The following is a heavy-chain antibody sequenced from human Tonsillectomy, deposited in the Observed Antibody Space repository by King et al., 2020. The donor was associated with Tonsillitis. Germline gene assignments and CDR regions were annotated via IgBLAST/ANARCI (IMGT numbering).Heavy chain of an antibody. CDR2: IYYTGST. Sequence: QLQESGPGLVKPSETLSLTCTVSGCSISGYSWTWIRQPPGKGLEWIGYIYYTGSTNYNPSLKSRVTNSLDTSRNHFSLRLTPVTAADTAVYYCAREVVGASTNWFDPWGQGTLVTVSS. V-gene: IGHV4-59*01. D-gene: IGHD2-15*01. J-gene: IGHJ5*02. CDR1: GCSISGYS. CDR3: AREVVGASTNWFDP.